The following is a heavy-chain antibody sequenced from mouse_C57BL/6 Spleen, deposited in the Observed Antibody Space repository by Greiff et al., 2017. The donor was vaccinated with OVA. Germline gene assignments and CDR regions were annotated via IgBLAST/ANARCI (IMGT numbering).Heavy chain of an antibody. V-gene: IGHV1-59*01. CDR2: IDPSDSYT. Sequence: QVQLQQPGAELVRPGTSVKLSCKASGYTFTSYWMHWVKQRPGQGLEWIGVIDPSDSYTNYNQKFKGKATLTVDTSSSTAYMQLSSLTSEDSAVYYCAREVTTVVATDYAMDYWGQGTSVTVSS. J-gene: IGHJ4*01. CDR3: AREVTTVVATDYAMDY. CDR1: GYTFTSYW. D-gene: IGHD1-1*01.